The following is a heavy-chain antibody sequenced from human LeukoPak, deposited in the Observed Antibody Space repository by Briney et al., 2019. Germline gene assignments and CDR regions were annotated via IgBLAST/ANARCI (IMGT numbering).Heavy chain of an antibody. CDR1: GFTFSSYG. V-gene: IGHV3-33*08. Sequence: GGSLRLSCAASGFTFSSYGMHWVRQAPGKGLEWVAVIRDDGSNKYYADSVKGRFTISRDNSKNTLDLQMNSLRAEDTAVYYCARARVIAVAGGAFDYWGQGTLVTVSS. J-gene: IGHJ4*02. CDR3: ARARVIAVAGGAFDY. CDR2: IRDDGSNK. D-gene: IGHD6-19*01.